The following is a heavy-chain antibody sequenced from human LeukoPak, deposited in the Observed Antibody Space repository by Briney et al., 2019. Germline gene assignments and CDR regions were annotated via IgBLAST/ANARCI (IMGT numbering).Heavy chain of an antibody. CDR3: ARGNTGSSGLWDS. CDR1: GFSITTSW. Sequence: GGSLRLSCVASGFSITTSWIHWVRQAPGRGLVWVSRVNPSGSSTNYADFVKGRFTISRDSARNTVYLQMNSLRADDSAVYYCARGNTGSSGLWDSWVQGTLVTVSS. CDR2: VNPSGSST. V-gene: IGHV3-74*01. J-gene: IGHJ4*02. D-gene: IGHD1-26*01.